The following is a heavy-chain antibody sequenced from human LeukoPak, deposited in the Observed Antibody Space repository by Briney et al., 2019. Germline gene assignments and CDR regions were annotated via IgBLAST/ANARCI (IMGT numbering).Heavy chain of an antibody. CDR1: GYTFTNYY. CDR2: INPKTGGT. J-gene: IGHJ4*02. D-gene: IGHD6-13*01. V-gene: IGHV1-2*02. CDR3: ARDGWYSSSWDYDC. Sequence: ASVKVSCKASGYTFTNYYMHWVRQAPGQGLEWMGWINPKTGGTKYAQKFDGRATVTRDTSISAAYMELSRLKSDDTAIYYCARDGWYSSSWDYDCWGQGTLVTVSS.